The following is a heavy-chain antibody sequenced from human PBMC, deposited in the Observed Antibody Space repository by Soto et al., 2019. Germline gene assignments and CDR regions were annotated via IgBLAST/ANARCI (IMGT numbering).Heavy chain of an antibody. CDR1: GYRFTSYC. J-gene: IGHJ6*02. CDR3: ARQSVAGHYYYSVMDV. V-gene: IGHV5-51*01. CDR2: IYRGDSDT. Sequence: PGEPLKICCNGSGYRFTSYCSGLVLQMPGKGLEWMWIIYRGDSDTRYSPSFQGQVTISADKSISTAYLQWSSLKASDTAMYYCARQSVAGHYYYSVMDVWGQGTTVTVS. D-gene: IGHD6-19*01.